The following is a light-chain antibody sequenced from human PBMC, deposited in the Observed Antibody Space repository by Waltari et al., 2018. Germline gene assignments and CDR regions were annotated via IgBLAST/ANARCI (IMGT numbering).Light chain of an antibody. V-gene: IGKV4-1*01. J-gene: IGKJ1*01. CDR2: WAS. Sequence: DIVMTQSPDSLAVSLGERATINCKSSQSLLYNSNDKNYFAWYQQKPGQPPKLLIYWASTRHSGVPDRFSGSGSATDFTLTISSLQAEDVAVYYCQQYYSRRTFGQGTKVEIK. CDR1: QSLLYNSNDKNY. CDR3: QQYYSRRT.